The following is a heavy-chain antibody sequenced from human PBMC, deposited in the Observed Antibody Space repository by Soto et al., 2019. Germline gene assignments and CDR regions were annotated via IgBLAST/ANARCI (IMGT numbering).Heavy chain of an antibody. CDR2: ISYDGSNK. CDR1: GFTFSSYA. V-gene: IGHV3-30-3*01. Sequence: QVQLVESGGGVVQPGRSLRLSCAASGFTFSSYAMHWVRQAPGKGLEWVAVISYDGSNKYYADSVKGRFTISRDNSKNTLYLQMNSLRGEDTAVYYCARVRWSPYGMDVWGQGTTVTVSS. D-gene: IGHD3-3*01. CDR3: ARVRWSPYGMDV. J-gene: IGHJ6*02.